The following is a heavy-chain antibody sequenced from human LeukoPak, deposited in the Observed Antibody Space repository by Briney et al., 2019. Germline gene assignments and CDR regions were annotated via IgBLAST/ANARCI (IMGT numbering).Heavy chain of an antibody. CDR3: AKTHGYFDQ. D-gene: IGHD3-22*01. V-gene: IGHV3-23*01. CDR2: ISGSGETT. Sequence: GGSLRLSCAASGFTFSSYGMTWLRQTPAKGLEWVSAISGSGETTYYSDSVKGRFTISRDNSKNTLFLQMNSLRVEDAPMYYCAKTHGYFDQWGQGTLVAVSS. CDR1: GFTFSSYG. J-gene: IGHJ4*02.